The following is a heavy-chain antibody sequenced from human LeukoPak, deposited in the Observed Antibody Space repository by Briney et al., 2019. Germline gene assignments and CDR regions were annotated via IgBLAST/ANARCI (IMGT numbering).Heavy chain of an antibody. D-gene: IGHD5-18*01. CDR2: IYYSGST. Sequence: SETLSLTCTVSGGSISSGGYYWSWIRQHPGKGLEWIGYIYYSGSTYYNPSLKSRVTISVDTSKNQFSLKLTSVTAADTAVYYCVRHLGYSYGPGDYWGQGTLVTVSS. CDR3: VRHLGYSYGPGDY. CDR1: GGSISSGGYY. V-gene: IGHV4-39*01. J-gene: IGHJ4*02.